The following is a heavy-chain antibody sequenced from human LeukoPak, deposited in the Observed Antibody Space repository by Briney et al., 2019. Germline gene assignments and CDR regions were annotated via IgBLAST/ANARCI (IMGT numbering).Heavy chain of an antibody. D-gene: IGHD3-22*01. CDR1: GGSISSYY. CDR3: ARDRWHYDSSGTED. Sequence: SETLSLTCTVSGGSISSYYWSWLRQPAGKGLEWIGRIYTSGSTNYNPSLKSRVTMSVDTSKNQFSLKLSSVTAADTAVYYCARDRWHYDSSGTEDWGQGTLVTVSS. V-gene: IGHV4-4*07. J-gene: IGHJ4*02. CDR2: IYTSGST.